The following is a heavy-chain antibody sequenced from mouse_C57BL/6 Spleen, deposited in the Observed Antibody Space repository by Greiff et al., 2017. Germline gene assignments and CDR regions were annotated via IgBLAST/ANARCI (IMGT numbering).Heavy chain of an antibody. CDR3: TRRIYYGYDGYAMDY. V-gene: IGHV6-6*01. J-gene: IGHJ4*01. Sequence: KLQESGGGLVQPGGSMKLSCAASGFTFSDAWMDWVRQSPETGLEWVAEIRNKANNHATYYAESVKGRFTISRDDSKSSVYLQMNSLRAEDTGIYYCTRRIYYGYDGYAMDYWGQGTSVTVSS. CDR2: IRNKANNHAT. D-gene: IGHD2-2*01. CDR1: GFTFSDAW.